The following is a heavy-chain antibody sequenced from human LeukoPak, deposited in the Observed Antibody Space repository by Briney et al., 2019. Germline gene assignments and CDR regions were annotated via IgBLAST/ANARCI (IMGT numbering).Heavy chain of an antibody. Sequence: PGGSLRLSCAASGFTFSSYAMHWVRQAPGKGLEWVAVISYDGSNKYYADSVKGRFTISRDNSKNTLYLQMNSLRAEDTAVYYCWRARGSTPFDYWGQGTLVTVSS. V-gene: IGHV3-30-3*01. CDR3: WRARGSTPFDY. D-gene: IGHD3-10*01. CDR1: GFTFSSYA. J-gene: IGHJ4*02. CDR2: ISYDGSNK.